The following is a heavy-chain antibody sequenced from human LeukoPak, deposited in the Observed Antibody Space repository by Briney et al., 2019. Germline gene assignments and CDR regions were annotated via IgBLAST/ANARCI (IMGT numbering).Heavy chain of an antibody. D-gene: IGHD1-14*01. J-gene: IGHJ6*02. CDR3: ARDSGFKYYYYGMDV. V-gene: IGHV4-31*03. CDR2: IYYSGST. CDR1: GGSISSGGYY. Sequence: SETLPLTCTVSGGSISSGGYYWSWIRQHPGKGLEWIGYIYYSGSTYYNPSLKSRVTISVDTSKNQFSLKLSSVTAADTAVYYCARDSGFKYYYYGMDVWGQGTTVTVSS.